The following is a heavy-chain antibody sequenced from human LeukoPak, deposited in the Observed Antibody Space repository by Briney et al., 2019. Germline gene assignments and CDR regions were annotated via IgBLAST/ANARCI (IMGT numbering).Heavy chain of an antibody. CDR2: IKSDGSST. V-gene: IGHV3-74*01. D-gene: IGHD4-23*01. J-gene: IGHJ4*02. Sequence: GGPLRLSCAASGFTFSSFWMHWVRHAPGKGLVGVSRIKSDGSSTIYADSVKGRFTISRDNAKNTLYLQMNSLRAEDTAVYYCARDLDYGGYSNFEYWGQGTLVTVSS. CDR1: GFTFSSFW. CDR3: ARDLDYGGYSNFEY.